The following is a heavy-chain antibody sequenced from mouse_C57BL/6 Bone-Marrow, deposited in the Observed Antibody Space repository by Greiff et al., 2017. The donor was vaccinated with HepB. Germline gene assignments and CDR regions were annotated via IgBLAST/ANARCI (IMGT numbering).Heavy chain of an antibody. CDR3: ARPCGYDYFDD. D-gene: IGHD1-2*01. CDR2: INPSTGGT. J-gene: IGHJ2*01. Sequence: VQLQQSGPELVKPGASVKISCKASGYSFTGYYMNWVKQSPEKSLEWIGEINPSTGGTTYNQKFKAKATLTVDKSSSTAYMQLKSLTSEDSAVYSGARPCGYDYFDDWGQGTTLTVSS. V-gene: IGHV1-42*01. CDR1: GYSFTGYY.